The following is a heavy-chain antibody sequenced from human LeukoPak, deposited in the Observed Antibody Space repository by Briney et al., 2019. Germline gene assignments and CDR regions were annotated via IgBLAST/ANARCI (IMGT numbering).Heavy chain of an antibody. CDR2: ISSSGSTI. D-gene: IGHD3-16*02. J-gene: IGHJ4*02. V-gene: IGHV3-11*01. Sequence: GGSLRLSCAASGFTFSDYYMNWIRQAPGKGLEWVSYISSSGSTIYYADSVKGRFTISRDNSKNTLYLQMNSLGAEDTAVYYCAKARGEITFGGVIVFWGQGTLVTVSS. CDR3: AKARGEITFGGVIVF. CDR1: GFTFSDYY.